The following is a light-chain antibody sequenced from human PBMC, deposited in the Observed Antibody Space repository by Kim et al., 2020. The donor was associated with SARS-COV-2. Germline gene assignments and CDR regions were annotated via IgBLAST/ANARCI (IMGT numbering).Light chain of an antibody. CDR3: QQYNNLQAIT. J-gene: IGKJ5*01. Sequence: SVGYSVTITCQASQDIRKFLNWYQHKPGKAPELLISDASTLRTGVPSRFSGSASGTHFTFTISNLQPEDIATYYCQQYNNLQAITFGQGTRLEIK. V-gene: IGKV1-33*01. CDR1: QDIRKF. CDR2: DAS.